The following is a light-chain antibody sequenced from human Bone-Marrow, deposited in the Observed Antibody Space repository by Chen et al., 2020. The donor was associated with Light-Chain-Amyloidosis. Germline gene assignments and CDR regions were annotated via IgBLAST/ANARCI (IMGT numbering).Light chain of an antibody. V-gene: IGLV3-25*03. CDR2: RDT. CDR1: DLPKKY. J-gene: IGLJ2*01. CDR3: QSADSSGTYEVI. Sequence: SYELTQPPSVSVSPGQTARITCSGDDLPKKYAYWYQQKTGQAPVLVIHRDTERPSGISERFSGSSSGTTATLNISGVQAEDEADYHCQSADSSGTYEVIFGGGTKLTVL.